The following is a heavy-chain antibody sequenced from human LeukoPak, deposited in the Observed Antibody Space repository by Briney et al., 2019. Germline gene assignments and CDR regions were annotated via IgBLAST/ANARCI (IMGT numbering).Heavy chain of an antibody. CDR3: ARDASTTVTHYYYGMDV. CDR1: GGSISSGDYY. V-gene: IGHV4-30-4*01. D-gene: IGHD4-17*01. Sequence: SGTLSLTCTVSGGSISSGDYYWSWIRQPPGKGLEWIGYIYYSGSTYYNPSLKSRVTISVDTSKNQFSLKLSSVTAADTAVYYCARDASTTVTHYYYGMDVWGQGTTVTVSS. CDR2: IYYSGST. J-gene: IGHJ6*02.